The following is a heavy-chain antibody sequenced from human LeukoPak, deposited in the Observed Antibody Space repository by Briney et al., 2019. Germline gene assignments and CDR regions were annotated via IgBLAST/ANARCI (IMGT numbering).Heavy chain of an antibody. Sequence: GGSLRLSCAASGFTFSNACMSWVRQAPGKGLEWVGRVKSKTEGGTTDYAAPVKGRFTISRDDSKNTLYLQMNSLRAEDTAVYYCAPEGGYSYDYWGQGTLVTVSS. V-gene: IGHV3-15*05. CDR2: VKSKTEGGTT. D-gene: IGHD5-18*01. CDR1: GFTFSNAC. J-gene: IGHJ4*02. CDR3: APEGGYSYDY.